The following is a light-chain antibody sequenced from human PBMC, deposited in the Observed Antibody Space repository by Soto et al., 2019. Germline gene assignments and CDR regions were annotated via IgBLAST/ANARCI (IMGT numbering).Light chain of an antibody. V-gene: IGKV1-17*01. CDR3: LQHNVFPRT. J-gene: IGKJ1*01. CDR2: GSS. CDR1: QAIRND. Sequence: DIQVTQSPSSLSASVGDRVTITCRASQAIRNDLAWYQQKPGRAPKRLIYGSSSLQSGVPSRFSGSGSGTEFTLTISSLQPEDFATYYCLQHNVFPRTFGQGTKVDI.